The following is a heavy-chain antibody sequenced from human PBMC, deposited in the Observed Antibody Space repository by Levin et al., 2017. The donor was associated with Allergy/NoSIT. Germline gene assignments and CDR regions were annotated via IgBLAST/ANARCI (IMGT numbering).Heavy chain of an antibody. CDR1: GFTFADYA. Sequence: GGSLRLSCAASGFTFADYAMHWVRQPPGRGLEWVSGITSRSGTIGYADSVKGRFTISRDNAKSSLYLQMNSLRAEDTALYYCAKDIGSTRGGTQTHYGMDVWGQGTTVTVSS. CDR3: AKDIGSTRGGTQTHYGMDV. CDR2: ITSRSGTI. D-gene: IGHD1-14*01. V-gene: IGHV3-9*01. J-gene: IGHJ6*02.